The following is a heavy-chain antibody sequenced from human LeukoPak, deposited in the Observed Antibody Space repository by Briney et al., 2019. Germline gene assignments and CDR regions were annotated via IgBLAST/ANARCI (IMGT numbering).Heavy chain of an antibody. CDR1: AGSISSGDYY. J-gene: IGHJ6*02. CDR2: IYYSGST. V-gene: IGHV4-30-4*01. Sequence: PSQTLSLTCTVSAGSISSGDYYWSWIRQPPGKGLEWIGYIYYSGSTHYNPSLKRRVTISVDTAKNQFSLKLSSVTAADTAVYYCARGSVPYYYYGMDVWGQGTTVTVSS. CDR3: ARGSVPYYYYGMDV.